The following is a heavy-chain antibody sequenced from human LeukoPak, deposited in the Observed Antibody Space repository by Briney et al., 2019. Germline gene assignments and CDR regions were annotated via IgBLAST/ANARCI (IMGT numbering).Heavy chain of an antibody. D-gene: IGHD4-17*01. CDR1: GGSISSGGYY. CDR3: AREVRTTVTWWTGDEYGMDV. CDR2: IYYSGST. J-gene: IGHJ6*02. V-gene: IGHV4-31*03. Sequence: RASQTLSLTCTVSGGSISSGGYYWSWIRQHPGKGLEWIGYIYYSGSTYCNPSLKSRVTISVDTSKNQFSLKLSSVTAADTAVYYCAREVRTTVTWWTGDEYGMDVWGQGTTVTVSS.